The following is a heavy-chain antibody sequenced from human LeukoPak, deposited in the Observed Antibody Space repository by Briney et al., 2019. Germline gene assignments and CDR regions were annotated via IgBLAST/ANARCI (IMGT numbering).Heavy chain of an antibody. CDR3: ARSGGPTSFDY. Sequence: GGSLRLSCAASGFTVSSKDMSWVRQTPGKGLEWVSVIYSGGGTDYADSVKGRFTISRDNSKNTLYLQMNSLRAEDTAVYYCARSGGPTSFDYWGQGTLVTVSS. D-gene: IGHD3-16*01. J-gene: IGHJ4*02. CDR2: IYSGGGT. V-gene: IGHV3-53*05. CDR1: GFTVSSKD.